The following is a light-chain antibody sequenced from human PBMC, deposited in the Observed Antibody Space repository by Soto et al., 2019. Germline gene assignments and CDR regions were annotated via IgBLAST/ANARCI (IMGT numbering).Light chain of an antibody. CDR1: QSLLQSNGNNY. CDR3: MQSLHPPVT. CDR2: LGS. V-gene: IGKV2-28*01. Sequence: DIVMTQSPLSLPVTPGESASISCRSSQSLLQSNGNNYLDWYLQKPGHSPQLLIYLGSNRASGVPDRFSGSGSGTDFTLKISRVEAEDVGVYYCMQSLHPPVTFGQGTKVEIK. J-gene: IGKJ1*01.